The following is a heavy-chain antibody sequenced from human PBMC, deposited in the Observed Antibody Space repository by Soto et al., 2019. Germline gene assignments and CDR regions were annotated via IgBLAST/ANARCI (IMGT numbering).Heavy chain of an antibody. Sequence: HPGGSLRLSCAASGFTFSGFWMHWVRQVPGKGLVWISHITKDGSSISYADSVKGRFTISRDNAKNTVYLQMNGLRAEDTAVYYCARGGVGSFDYWGQGSLVTVSS. CDR3: ARGGVGSFDY. V-gene: IGHV3-74*01. CDR1: GFTFSGFW. J-gene: IGHJ4*02. CDR2: ITKDGSSI. D-gene: IGHD3-10*01.